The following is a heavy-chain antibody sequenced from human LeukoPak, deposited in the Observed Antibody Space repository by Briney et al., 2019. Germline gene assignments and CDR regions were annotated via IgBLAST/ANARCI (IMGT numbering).Heavy chain of an antibody. CDR3: ASRPAGSTWYGVFDY. CDR1: GGSINSHY. J-gene: IGHJ4*02. D-gene: IGHD6-13*01. CDR2: IFKGGRT. Sequence: SSETLSLTCTVSGGSINSHYWSWIWQPPGKGLEWIGYIFKGGRTNYNPSLMSRVTMSVDTSRDQFSPRLSSVTAADTAIYYCASRPAGSTWYGVFDYWSQGTLVTVSS. V-gene: IGHV4-59*11.